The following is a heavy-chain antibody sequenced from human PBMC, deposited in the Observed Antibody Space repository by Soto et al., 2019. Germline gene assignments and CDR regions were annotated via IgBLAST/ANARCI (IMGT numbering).Heavy chain of an antibody. V-gene: IGHV4-31*03. D-gene: IGHD6-6*01. CDR2: IYYSGST. CDR3: ARLGGAQLVGVYYFDY. Sequence: QVQLQESGPGLVKPSQTLSLTCTVSGGSISSGGYYWSWIRQHPGKGLEWIGYIYYSGSTYYNPSLKSRVTISVATSKHQFSLKLSSVTAADTAVYYCARLGGAQLVGVYYFDYWGQGTLVTVSS. J-gene: IGHJ4*02. CDR1: GGSISSGGYY.